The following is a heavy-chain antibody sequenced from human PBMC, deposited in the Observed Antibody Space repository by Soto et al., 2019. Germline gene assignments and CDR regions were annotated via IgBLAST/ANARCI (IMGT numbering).Heavy chain of an antibody. Sequence: HPGGSLRLSCAASGFTVSSNYMSWVRQAPGKGLEWVSVIYSGGSTYYADSVKGRFTISRDNSKNTLYLQMNSLRAEDTAVYYCATAAPYCGGDCYSRPLDYWGQGTLVTVSS. J-gene: IGHJ4*02. V-gene: IGHV3-53*01. CDR1: GFTVSSNY. D-gene: IGHD2-21*02. CDR2: IYSGGST. CDR3: ATAAPYCGGDCYSRPLDY.